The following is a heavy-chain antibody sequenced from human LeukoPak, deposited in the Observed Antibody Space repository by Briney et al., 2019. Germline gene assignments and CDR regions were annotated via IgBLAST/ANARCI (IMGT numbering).Heavy chain of an antibody. CDR2: IYYSGST. D-gene: IGHD3-3*01. V-gene: IGHV4-61*08. J-gene: IGHJ6*02. CDR3: ARAPRTFWSGYFGMDV. Sequence: SSETLSLTCAVSGGSISSGGYSWSWIRQPPGKGLEWIGYIYYSGSTNYNPSLKSRVTISVDTSKNQFSLKLSSVTAADTAVYYCARAPRTFWSGYFGMDVWGQGTTVTVSS. CDR1: GGSISSGGYS.